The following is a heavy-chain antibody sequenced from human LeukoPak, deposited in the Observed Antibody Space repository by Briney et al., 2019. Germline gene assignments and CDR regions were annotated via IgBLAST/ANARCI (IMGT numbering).Heavy chain of an antibody. CDR2: IYHSGST. J-gene: IGHJ6*03. Sequence: PSETLSLTCTVPGGSISSYYWSWIRQPPGKGLEWIGYIYHSGSTNYNPSLKSRVTISVDTSKNQFSLKLSSVTAADTAVYYCARAQTYYTHVWGKGTTVTVSS. CDR3: ARAQTYYTHV. V-gene: IGHV4-59*01. CDR1: GGSISSYY.